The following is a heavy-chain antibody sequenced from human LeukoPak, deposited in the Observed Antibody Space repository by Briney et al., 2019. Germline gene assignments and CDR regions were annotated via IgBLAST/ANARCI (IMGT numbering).Heavy chain of an antibody. J-gene: IGHJ4*02. D-gene: IGHD3-22*01. CDR1: GYTFTSYG. CDR2: ISAYNGNT. Sequence: GASVKVPCKASGYTFTSYGISWVRQAPGQGLEWMGWISAYNGNTNYAQKLQGRVTMTTDTSTSTAYMELRSLRSDDTAVYYCARVVNYYDSSGYHTYFDYWGQGTLVTVSS. CDR3: ARVVNYYDSSGYHTYFDY. V-gene: IGHV1-18*01.